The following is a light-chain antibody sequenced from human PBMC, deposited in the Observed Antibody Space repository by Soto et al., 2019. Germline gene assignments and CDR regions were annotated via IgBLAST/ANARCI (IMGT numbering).Light chain of an antibody. J-gene: IGKJ4*01. CDR1: QSVSSN. Sequence: VLTQSPATLSVSNGERAPLSCRASQSVSSNLAWYQQKPGQAPRLLIYGASTRATGIPARFSGSGSGTEFTLTISSLQSEDFAVYYCQQYNNWPLTFGGGTMVDI. CDR3: QQYNNWPLT. CDR2: GAS. V-gene: IGKV3-15*01.